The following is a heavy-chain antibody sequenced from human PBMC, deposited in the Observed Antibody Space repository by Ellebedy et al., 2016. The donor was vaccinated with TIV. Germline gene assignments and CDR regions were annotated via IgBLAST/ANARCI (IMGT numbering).Heavy chain of an antibody. CDR3: ARGSVVTGADS. CDR1: GFSLRNYW. Sequence: GESLKISCAASGFSLRNYWMNWVRQAPGKGLELVANINQDGRAKNYVDSVKGRFAISRDNAKNSLYLQMNSLRREDTAIYYCARGSVVTGADSWGQGTLVTVSS. CDR2: INQDGRAK. D-gene: IGHD2-21*02. V-gene: IGHV3-7*03. J-gene: IGHJ4*02.